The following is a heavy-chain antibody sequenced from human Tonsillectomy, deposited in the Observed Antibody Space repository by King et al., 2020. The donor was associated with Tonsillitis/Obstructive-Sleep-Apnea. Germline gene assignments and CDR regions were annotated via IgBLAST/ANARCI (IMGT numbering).Heavy chain of an antibody. CDR2: INAYNGNT. CDR1: GYTFISYG. J-gene: IGHJ4*02. D-gene: IGHD1-26*01. Sequence: QLVQSGAEVKMPGASVKVSCKASGYTFISYGISWVRQAPGQGLEWMGWINAYNGNTNYAQKFQGRVTMTTDTSTSTAYMELRSLRSDDPAVYYCAGGPYSGSFLGHYSFDYWGQGTLVTVSS. V-gene: IGHV1-18*01. CDR3: AGGPYSGSFLGHYSFDY.